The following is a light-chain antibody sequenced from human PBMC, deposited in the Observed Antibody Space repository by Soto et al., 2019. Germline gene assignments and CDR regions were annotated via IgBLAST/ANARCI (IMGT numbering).Light chain of an antibody. CDR1: SSDVGGYNY. Sequence: QSALTQPASVSGSPGQSITISCTGTSSDVGGYNYVSWYQQHPGTVPRLMIYDVSNRPSGVSNRFSGSKSGNTASLTISGLQAEDEADYYCSSYTTSPLAYVFGTGTKLTVL. CDR3: SSYTTSPLAYV. V-gene: IGLV2-14*01. J-gene: IGLJ1*01. CDR2: DVS.